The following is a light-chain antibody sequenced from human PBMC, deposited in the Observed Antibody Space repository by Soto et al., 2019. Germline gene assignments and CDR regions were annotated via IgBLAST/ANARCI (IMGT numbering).Light chain of an antibody. CDR3: QQHGSSPIT. J-gene: IGKJ5*01. CDR1: QSVSSAY. V-gene: IGKV3-20*01. Sequence: EIVLTQSPGTLSLSPGESVTLSCRASQSVSSAYLAWYQQKRGQAPRLLIYLASNRAAGVPARFSGSGSGTDFTLTISDVEPEDFAVYYCQQHGSSPITFGQGTRLEIK. CDR2: LAS.